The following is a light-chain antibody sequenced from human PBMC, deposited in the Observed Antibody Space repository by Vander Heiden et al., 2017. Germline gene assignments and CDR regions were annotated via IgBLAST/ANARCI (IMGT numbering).Light chain of an antibody. Sequence: LQLTQSPSTLSASVGNRVTIPCRASQSISSWLAGYQQKPGKAPKLLIYKASSVESGVPARFSGSGSGTECTLTISSLQPDDFATYYCQQYNSYSWTFGQGTKVEIK. CDR3: QQYNSYSWT. V-gene: IGKV1-5*03. CDR1: QSISSW. J-gene: IGKJ1*01. CDR2: KAS.